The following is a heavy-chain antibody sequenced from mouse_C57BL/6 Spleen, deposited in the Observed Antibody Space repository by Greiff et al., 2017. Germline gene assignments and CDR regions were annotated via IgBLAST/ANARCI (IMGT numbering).Heavy chain of an antibody. CDR2: ISSGSSTI. J-gene: IGHJ4*01. CDR3: ARRTQATMDY. D-gene: IGHD3-2*02. CDR1: GFTFSDYG. V-gene: IGHV5-17*01. Sequence: EVKLVESGGGLVKPGGSLKLSCAASGFTFSDYGMHWVRQAPEKGLEWVAYISSGSSTIYYADTVKGRFTISRDNAKNTLFLQMTSLRSEDTAMYYCARRTQATMDYWGQGTSVTVSS.